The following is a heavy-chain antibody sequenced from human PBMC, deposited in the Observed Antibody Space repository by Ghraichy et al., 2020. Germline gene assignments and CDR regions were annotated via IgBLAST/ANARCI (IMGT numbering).Heavy chain of an antibody. CDR3: ASLQGWFGGPYYGMDV. J-gene: IGHJ6*02. D-gene: IGHD3-10*01. V-gene: IGHV3-48*04. Sequence: GGSLRLSCAASGITFSIYIMNWVRQAPGKGLEWVSYISSSSSTIYYADSVKGRFTISRDNAKNSLYLQMNSLRAEDTAVYYCASLQGWFGGPYYGMDVWGQGTTVTVSS. CDR2: ISSSSSTI. CDR1: GITFSIYI.